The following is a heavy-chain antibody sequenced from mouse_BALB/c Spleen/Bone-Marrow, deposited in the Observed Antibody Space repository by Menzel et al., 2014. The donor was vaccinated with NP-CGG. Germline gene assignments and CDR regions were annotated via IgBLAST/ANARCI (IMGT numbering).Heavy chain of an antibody. CDR3: TREDHDWYCDV. CDR2: IYPGSGST. J-gene: IGHJ1*01. V-gene: IGHV1S22*01. CDR1: GYTFTSYC. Sequence: LQQSGSELVRPGASVKLSCKASGYTFTSYCMHWVKQRPGQSLEWIGNIYPGSGSTNYDEKFKSKATLTVDTSSSTAYMQLSSLTSEDSAVYFCTREDHDWYCDVWGAGTTVTVSS.